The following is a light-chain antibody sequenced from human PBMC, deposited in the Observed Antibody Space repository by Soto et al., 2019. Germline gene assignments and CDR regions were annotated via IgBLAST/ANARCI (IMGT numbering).Light chain of an antibody. V-gene: IGLV2-14*03. CDR3: SSYTSSSTPYV. Sequence: LTQPASVSGSPGQSITISCTGTSSDVGGYDYVSWYQHHPGKAPKLMIFDVSKRPSGVSNRFSGSKSANTATLTISGLQAEDEADYYCSSYTSSSTPYVFGTGTKVTDL. CDR2: DVS. J-gene: IGLJ1*01. CDR1: SSDVGGYDY.